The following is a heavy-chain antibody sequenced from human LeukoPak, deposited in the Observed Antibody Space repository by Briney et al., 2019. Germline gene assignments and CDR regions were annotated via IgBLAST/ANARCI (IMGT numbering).Heavy chain of an antibody. CDR3: ARSRVGATSSFDY. CDR1: GYTFTGYY. D-gene: IGHD1-26*01. CDR2: INPNSGGT. V-gene: IGHV1-2*06. Sequence: ASVKVSCKASGYTFTGYYMHWVRQAPGQGLEWMGRINPNSGGTNYAQKFQGRVTMTRDTSISTAYMELSRLRSDDTALYYCARSRVGATSSFDYWGQGTLVTVSS. J-gene: IGHJ4*02.